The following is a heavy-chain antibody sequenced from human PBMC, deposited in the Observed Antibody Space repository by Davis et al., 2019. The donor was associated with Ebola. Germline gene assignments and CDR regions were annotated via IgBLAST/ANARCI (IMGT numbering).Heavy chain of an antibody. CDR2: ILPKSGVT. J-gene: IGHJ4*02. CDR1: GYSFTDYY. D-gene: IGHD6-19*01. CDR3: ASGSAIAVAGLDY. Sequence: ASVKVSCKASGYSFTDYYMHWVRQAPGQGLEWMGRILPKSGVTNYAQKFQGRVTMTRDTSISTAYMELSKLRSDDTAVYYFASGSAIAVAGLDYWGQGTLVTVSS. V-gene: IGHV1-2*06.